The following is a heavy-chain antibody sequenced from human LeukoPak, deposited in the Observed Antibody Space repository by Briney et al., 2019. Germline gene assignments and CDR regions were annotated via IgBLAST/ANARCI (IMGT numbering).Heavy chain of an antibody. CDR1: GYTFTSYV. CDR3: AREKVAPTQPEGEGNWFDP. V-gene: IGHV1-18*01. J-gene: IGHJ5*02. D-gene: IGHD1-14*01. Sequence: ASVKVSCKASGYTFTSYVISWVRQAPGQGLEWMGWISAYNGNTNYAQKLQGRVTMTTDTSTSTAYMELRSLRSDDTAVYYCAREKVAPTQPEGEGNWFDPWGQGTLVTVSS. CDR2: ISAYNGNT.